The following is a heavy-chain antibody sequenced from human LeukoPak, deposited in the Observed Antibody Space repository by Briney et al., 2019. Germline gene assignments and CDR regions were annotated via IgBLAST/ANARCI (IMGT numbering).Heavy chain of an antibody. D-gene: IGHD1-26*01. CDR1: GGSLTGYF. J-gene: IGHJ3*02. V-gene: IGHV4-59*01. Sequence: SETLSPTCAVSGGSLTGYFWTWIRQAPGTGLEWIGHFYYSGSTYHNPSLESRVSISIDTSKTQFSLELNSVTAADTAVYYCARGFGGTYYTDGFDIWGQGTLVTVSS. CDR3: ARGFGGTYYTDGFDI. CDR2: FYYSGST.